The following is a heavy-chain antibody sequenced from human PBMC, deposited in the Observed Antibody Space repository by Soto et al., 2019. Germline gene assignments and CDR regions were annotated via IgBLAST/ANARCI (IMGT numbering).Heavy chain of an antibody. V-gene: IGHV4-30-2*01. D-gene: IGHD6-19*01. Sequence: QLQLQESGSGLVKPSQTLSLTCAVSGGSISSGGYSWSWIRQPPGKGLEWIGYIYHSGSTYYNPSLKCRVTISVDRSKHPFSLKLSSVTAADTAVYYCARAGGLGAVAADYWGQGTLVTVSS. CDR1: GGSISSGGYS. CDR3: ARAGGLGAVAADY. J-gene: IGHJ4*02. CDR2: IYHSGST.